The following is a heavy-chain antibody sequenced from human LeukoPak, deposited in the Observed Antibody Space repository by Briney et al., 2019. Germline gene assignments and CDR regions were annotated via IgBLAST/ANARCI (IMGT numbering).Heavy chain of an antibody. D-gene: IGHD4-11*01. CDR2: MNPNSGNT. CDR1: GYTFTGYY. CDR3: ARGVHTVTTWTGYYYYYMDV. Sequence: ASVKVSCKASGYTFTGYYMHWVRQATGQGLEWMGWMNPNSGNTGYAQKFQGRATMTRNTSISTAYMELSSLRSEDTAVYYCARGVHTVTTWTGYYYYYMDVWGKGTTVTISS. V-gene: IGHV1-8*02. J-gene: IGHJ6*03.